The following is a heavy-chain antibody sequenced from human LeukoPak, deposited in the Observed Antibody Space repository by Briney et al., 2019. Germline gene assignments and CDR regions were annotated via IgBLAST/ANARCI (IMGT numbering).Heavy chain of an antibody. V-gene: IGHV1-2*02. J-gene: IGHJ4*02. Sequence: ASVKVSCKASGYTFTGYYMHRVRQAPGQGLEWMGWINPNSGGTNYAQKFQGRVTMTRDTSISTAYMELSRLRSDATAVYYCAREISGANNCGGDCYALVYWGQGTLVTVSS. D-gene: IGHD2-21*01. CDR2: INPNSGGT. CDR1: GYTFTGYY. CDR3: AREISGANNCGGDCYALVY.